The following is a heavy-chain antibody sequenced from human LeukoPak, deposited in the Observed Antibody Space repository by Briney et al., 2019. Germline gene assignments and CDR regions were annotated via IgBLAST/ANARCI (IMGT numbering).Heavy chain of an antibody. Sequence: GGSLRLSCAASGFTFRSYVMSLVRLAPGKGLEWVSGLNTDGAWIYYADSVKGRFTISRDNSENTLYLQMNSLRVEDTAIYYCAKEGLMITFGGVIVKEGNFDYWGQGTLVTVSS. D-gene: IGHD3-16*02. J-gene: IGHJ4*02. CDR2: LNTDGAWI. CDR3: AKEGLMITFGGVIVKEGNFDY. CDR1: GFTFRSYV. V-gene: IGHV3-23*01.